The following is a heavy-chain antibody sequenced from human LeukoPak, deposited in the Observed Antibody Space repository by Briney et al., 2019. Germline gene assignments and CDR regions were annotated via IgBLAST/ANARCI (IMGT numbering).Heavy chain of an antibody. CDR1: GYTFTSYG. D-gene: IGHD6-19*01. V-gene: IGHV1-18*01. CDR3: ARDHKQWLGVFAFDP. CDR2: ISAYNGNT. J-gene: IGHJ5*02. Sequence: GASVKVSCKASGYTFTSYGISWVRQAPGQGLEWMGWISAYNGNTNYAQKLQGRVTMTTDTSTSTAYMELRSLRSDDTAVYYCARDHKQWLGVFAFDPWGQGTLVTVSS.